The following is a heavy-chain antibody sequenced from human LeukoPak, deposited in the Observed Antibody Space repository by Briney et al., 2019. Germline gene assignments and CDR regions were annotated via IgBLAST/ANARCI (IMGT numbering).Heavy chain of an antibody. V-gene: IGHV1-69*13. CDR2: IIPIFGTA. Sequence: SVKVSXKASGGTFSSYAISWVRQAPGQGLEWMGGIIPIFGTATYAQKFQCRVTITSDESTSTAYMELSSLRSEDTAVYYCARADYYDSSGYYVWGQGTLVTVSS. D-gene: IGHD3-22*01. CDR3: ARADYYDSSGYYV. J-gene: IGHJ4*02. CDR1: GGTFSSYA.